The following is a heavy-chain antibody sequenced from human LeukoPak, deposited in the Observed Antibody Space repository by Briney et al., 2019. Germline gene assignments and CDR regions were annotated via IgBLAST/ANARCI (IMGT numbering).Heavy chain of an antibody. CDR2: IYNTGTT. V-gene: IGHV4-59*01. D-gene: IGHD6-19*01. J-gene: IGHJ4*02. CDR1: GGSISSYY. Sequence: SETLSLTCTVSGGSISSYYWSWIRQPPGKGLEWIGSIYNTGTTNYNPSLKSRVTISVDTSKNQFSLKLSSVTAADTAVYYCARVLADSSGWYHFDYWGQGTLVTVSS. CDR3: ARVLADSSGWYHFDY.